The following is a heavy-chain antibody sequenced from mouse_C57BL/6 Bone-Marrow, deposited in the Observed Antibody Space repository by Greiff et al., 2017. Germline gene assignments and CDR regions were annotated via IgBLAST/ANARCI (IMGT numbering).Heavy chain of an antibody. V-gene: IGHV1-54*01. CDR1: GYAFTNYL. CDR2: INPGSGGT. J-gene: IGHJ2*01. Sequence: QVQLQQSGAELVRPGTSVKVSCKASGYAFTNYLIEWVKQRPGQGLEWIGVINPGSGGTNYNEKFKGKATLTADKSSSTAYMQLSSLTSEDSAVYFCSRTCFDYWGQGTTLTVSS. CDR3: SRTCFDY.